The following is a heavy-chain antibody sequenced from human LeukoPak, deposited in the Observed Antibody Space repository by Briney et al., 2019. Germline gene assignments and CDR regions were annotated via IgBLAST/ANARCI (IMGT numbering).Heavy chain of an antibody. Sequence: GGSLRLSCAASGFTFDDYTMHWVRHAPGKGLEWVSLISWDGGSTYYADSVRGRFTISRDNAKNSLYLQMNSLRAEDTAVYYCARSYYYDSSGYFGWWGQGTLVTVSS. D-gene: IGHD3-22*01. V-gene: IGHV3-43*01. CDR2: ISWDGGST. CDR3: ARSYYYDSSGYFGW. J-gene: IGHJ4*02. CDR1: GFTFDDYT.